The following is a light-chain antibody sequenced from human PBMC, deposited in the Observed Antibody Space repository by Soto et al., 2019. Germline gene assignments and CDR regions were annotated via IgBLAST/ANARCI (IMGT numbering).Light chain of an antibody. CDR3: QQYNSYSWT. Sequence: DIQMTQSPSSLSASVGDRVTITCRASQGISNYLAWYQQKPGKVPKLLIYAASSSESGVPSRFSGSGSGTEFTLTISSLQPDDFATYYCQQYNSYSWTFGQGTKV. V-gene: IGKV1-16*01. CDR2: AAS. CDR1: QGISNY. J-gene: IGKJ1*01.